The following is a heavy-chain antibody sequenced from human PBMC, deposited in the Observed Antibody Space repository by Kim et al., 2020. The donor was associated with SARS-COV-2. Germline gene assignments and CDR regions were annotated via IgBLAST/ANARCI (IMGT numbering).Heavy chain of an antibody. D-gene: IGHD2-15*01. CDR1: GFTFSSYA. CDR3: AKRVGSGTYYFDY. J-gene: IGHJ4*02. CDR2: ISDSGGRT. Sequence: GGSLRLSCAASGFTFSSYAMSWVRQAPGKGLEWVSSISDSGGRTYSADAVKGRFTISRDNSKNTLYLQMSSLRAEDPAVYYCAKRVGSGTYYFDYLGQGT. V-gene: IGHV3-23*01.